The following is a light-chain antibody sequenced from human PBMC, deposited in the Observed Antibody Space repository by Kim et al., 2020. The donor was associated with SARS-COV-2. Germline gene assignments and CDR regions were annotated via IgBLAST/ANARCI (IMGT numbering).Light chain of an antibody. CDR1: VLAKKY. CDR2: KDS. Sequence: SYELTQPSSVSVSPGQTARITCSGDVLAKKYARWFQQKPGQAPVVVIYKDSERPSGTPERFSGSSSGTTVTLTISGVQVEDEADYYCYSAADNIGV. J-gene: IGLJ3*02. CDR3: YSAADNIGV. V-gene: IGLV3-27*01.